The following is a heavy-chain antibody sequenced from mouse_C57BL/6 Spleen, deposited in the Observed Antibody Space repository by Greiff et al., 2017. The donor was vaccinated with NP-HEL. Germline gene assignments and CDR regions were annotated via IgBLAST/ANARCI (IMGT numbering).Heavy chain of an antibody. D-gene: IGHD5-5*01. CDR3: TPFYLDYFDY. J-gene: IGHJ2*01. Sequence: VKLMESGAELVRPGASVTLSCKASGYTFTDYEMHWVKQTPVHGLEWIGAIDPETGGTAYNQKFKGKAILTADKSSSTAYMELRSLTSEDSAVYYCTPFYLDYFDYWGQGTTLTVSS. CDR2: IDPETGGT. V-gene: IGHV1-15*01. CDR1: GYTFTDYE.